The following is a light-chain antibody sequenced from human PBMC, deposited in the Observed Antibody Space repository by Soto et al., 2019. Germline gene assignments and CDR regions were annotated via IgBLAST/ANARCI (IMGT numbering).Light chain of an antibody. CDR2: GAS. CDR1: QSVSSIY. V-gene: IGKV3-20*01. J-gene: IGKJ1*01. CDR3: QQYGSSSWT. Sequence: DIVLTQSPGTLSLSPGERATLSCRASQSVSSIYLAWYQHKPGQAPRLLIYGASSRAAGIPDRFSGSGSGTDFTLTISRLEPEDFAVYYCQQYGSSSWTFGQGTKVEIK.